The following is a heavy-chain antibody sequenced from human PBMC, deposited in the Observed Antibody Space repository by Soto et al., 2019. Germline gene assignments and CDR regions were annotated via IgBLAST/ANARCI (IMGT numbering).Heavy chain of an antibody. CDR1: GFTFSSYA. CDR3: AKDLVPSNYHSSFY. J-gene: IGHJ4*02. V-gene: IGHV3-23*01. CDR2: ISGSGDSA. Sequence: PGGSLRLSCAVSGFTFSSYAMTWVRQAPGKGLEWVSTISGSGDSAYYADSVQGRFTISRDNYKNMVYLQMNSLRTEDTAIYYCAKDLVPSNYHSSFYWGQGTLVTVSS. D-gene: IGHD4-4*01.